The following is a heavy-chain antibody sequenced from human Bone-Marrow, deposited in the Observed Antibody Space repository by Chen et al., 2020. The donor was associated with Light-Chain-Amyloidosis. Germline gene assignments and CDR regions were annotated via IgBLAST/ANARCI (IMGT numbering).Heavy chain of an antibody. CDR2: INPNSGGT. Sequence: QVQLVQSGTEVKKPGASVKVSCKASGYTFTGYHIHWVRQAPGQGLEWMGWINPNSGGTNYAQKFQDRVTMTRDRSISTAYMEVSRLRADDTAVYYCARVMTEAGFGVVAAGMDVWGQGTTVTVSS. D-gene: IGHD3-3*01. V-gene: IGHV1-2*02. J-gene: IGHJ6*02. CDR3: ARVMTEAGFGVVAAGMDV. CDR1: GYTFTGYH.